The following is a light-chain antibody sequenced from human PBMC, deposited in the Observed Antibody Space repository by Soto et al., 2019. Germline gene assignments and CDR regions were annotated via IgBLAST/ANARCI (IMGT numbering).Light chain of an antibody. J-gene: IGKJ5*01. V-gene: IGKV3-20*01. CDR1: HSVSSSY. CDR3: QQYGNSPIT. CDR2: GAS. Sequence: EIVLTQSPGTLSLSPGERATLSCRASHSVSSSYLAWYQQKPGQAPRLLIDGASSRATGIPDRFSGSGSGTDFTLTISRLEPEDFAVYYCQQYGNSPITFGQGTRLEI.